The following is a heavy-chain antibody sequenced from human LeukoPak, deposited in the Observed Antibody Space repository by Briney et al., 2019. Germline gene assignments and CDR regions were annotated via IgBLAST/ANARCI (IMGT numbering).Heavy chain of an antibody. J-gene: IGHJ4*02. CDR2: IDPSSGGS. D-gene: IGHD3/OR15-3a*01. CDR1: GYTITGYY. CDR3: ATITQDWANNY. Sequence: ASVKVSCKASGYTITGYYIHWVRQAPGQGLEWMRWIDPSSGGSTYVQKFHGRVTMIRDTSINTAYMELSSLRSDDTAVYYCATITQDWANNYWGQGTLVTVSS. V-gene: IGHV1-2*02.